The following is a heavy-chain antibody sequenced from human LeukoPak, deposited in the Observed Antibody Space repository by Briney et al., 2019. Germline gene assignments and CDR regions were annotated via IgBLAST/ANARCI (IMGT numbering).Heavy chain of an antibody. Sequence: GGSLRPSCAASGFTFSSYGMHWVRQAPGKGLEWVAVIWYDGSNKHYADSAKGRFTISRDNSKNTLYLQMNSLRAEDTAVYYCARDSGRFDYWGQGTLVTVSS. CDR2: IWYDGSNK. D-gene: IGHD1-26*01. V-gene: IGHV3-33*01. J-gene: IGHJ4*02. CDR1: GFTFSSYG. CDR3: ARDSGRFDY.